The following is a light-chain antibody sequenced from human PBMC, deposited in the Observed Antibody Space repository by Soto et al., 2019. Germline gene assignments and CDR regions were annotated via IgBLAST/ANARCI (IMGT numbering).Light chain of an antibody. CDR3: SSHASSSTLYV. J-gene: IGLJ1*01. CDR2: EVS. CDR1: SSDVGGYNY. V-gene: IGLV2-14*01. Sequence: QSVLTQPRSVSGSPGQSVTISCTGTSSDVGGYNYVSWYQHHPDKAPKLMIYEVSNRPSGVSNRFSGSKSGNTASLTISGLQAEDEADYYCSSHASSSTLYVFGTGTKVTVL.